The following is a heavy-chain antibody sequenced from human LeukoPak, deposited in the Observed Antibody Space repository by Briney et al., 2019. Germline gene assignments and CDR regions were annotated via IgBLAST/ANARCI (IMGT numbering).Heavy chain of an antibody. CDR3: ARGQSSGWYDAADY. D-gene: IGHD6-19*01. CDR2: MNPNSGNT. CDR1: GYTFTSYD. J-gene: IGHJ4*02. V-gene: IGHV1-8*01. Sequence: ASVKVSCKASGYTFTSYDINWVRQATGQGLEWMGWMNPNSGNTGYAQKFQGRVTMTRNTSISTAYMELSSLRSEDTAVYYCARGQSSGWYDAADYWGQGTLVTVSS.